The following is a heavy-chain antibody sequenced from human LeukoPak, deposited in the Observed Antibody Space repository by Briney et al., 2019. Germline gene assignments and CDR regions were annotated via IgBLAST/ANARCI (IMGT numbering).Heavy chain of an antibody. V-gene: IGHV4-4*07. CDR3: ARDYQFEWLLGYNLFDP. J-gene: IGHJ5*02. Sequence: PSETLSLTCTVSAGSISTYYWSWIRQPAGKGLEWIGRIYPTGGTNYNPSLKSRVTMSLDTSKNQFSLKLSSVTAADTAVYYCARDYQFEWLLGYNLFDPWGQGTLVTVSS. CDR1: AGSISTYY. CDR2: IYPTGGT. D-gene: IGHD3-9*01.